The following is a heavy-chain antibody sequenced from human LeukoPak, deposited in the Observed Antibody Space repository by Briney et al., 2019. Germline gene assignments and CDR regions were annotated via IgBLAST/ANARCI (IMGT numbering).Heavy chain of an antibody. J-gene: IGHJ4*02. V-gene: IGHV4-4*07. CDR1: GGSFSCYY. CDR2: IYTNWTT. D-gene: IGHD6-19*01. CDR3: AREPWLAFDY. Sequence: SETLSLTCAVSGGSFSCYYWSWIRQPAGKGLEWIGRIYTNWTTYYSPSLKSRVTMSVDTSKNQFSLKLSSVTAADTAVYYCAREPWLAFDYWGQGTLVTVSS.